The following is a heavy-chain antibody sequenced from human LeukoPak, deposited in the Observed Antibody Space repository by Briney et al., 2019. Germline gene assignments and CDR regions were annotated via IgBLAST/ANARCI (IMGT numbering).Heavy chain of an antibody. Sequence: PGRSLRLSCAASGFTFSSYAMHWVRQAPGKGREWVAVILYDGSNKYYADSVKGRFTISRDNSKNTLYLQMNSLRAEDTAVYYCARDKGRNYGDAFDIWGKATMVTVSS. CDR1: GFTFSSYA. CDR3: ARDKGRNYGDAFDI. CDR2: ILYDGSNK. V-gene: IGHV3-30*04. D-gene: IGHD3-16*01. J-gene: IGHJ3*02.